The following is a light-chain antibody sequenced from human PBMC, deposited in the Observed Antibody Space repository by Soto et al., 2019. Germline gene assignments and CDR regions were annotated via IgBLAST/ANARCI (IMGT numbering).Light chain of an antibody. J-gene: IGKJ1*01. CDR2: KAS. Sequence: DIQMTQSPSTLSASVGDRVTITCRASQSISSWLAWYQQKPGRAPKLLIYKASSLETGVPSRFSGSGSGTEFTLIISSLQHDDFASYYCQQYGSSSPWTFGQGTKVEIK. CDR3: QQYGSSSPWT. V-gene: IGKV1-5*03. CDR1: QSISSW.